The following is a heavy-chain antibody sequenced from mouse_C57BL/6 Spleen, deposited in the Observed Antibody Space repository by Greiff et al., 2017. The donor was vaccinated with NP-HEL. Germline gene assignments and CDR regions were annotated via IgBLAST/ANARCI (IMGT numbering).Heavy chain of an antibody. J-gene: IGHJ4*01. CDR2: IHPNSGST. V-gene: IGHV1-64*01. CDR3: ARTYYGSRSSYAMDY. Sequence: QVQLQQPGAELVKPGASVKLSCKASGYTFTSYWMHWVKQRPGQGLEWIGMIHPNSGSTNYNEKFKSKATLTVDKSSSTAYMQLSSLTSEDSAVYYCARTYYGSRSSYAMDYWGQGTSVTVSS. D-gene: IGHD1-1*01. CDR1: GYTFTSYW.